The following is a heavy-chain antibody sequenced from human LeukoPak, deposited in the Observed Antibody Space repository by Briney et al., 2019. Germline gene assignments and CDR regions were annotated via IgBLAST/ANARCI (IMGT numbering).Heavy chain of an antibody. CDR1: GGSFSGYY. V-gene: IGHV4-34*01. CDR3: AIRSIVGATGY. Sequence: SETLSLTCAVYGGSFSGYYWSWIRQPPGKGLEWIGEINHSGSTNYNPSLKSRVTISVDTSKNQISLKLSSVTAADTAVYYCAIRSIVGATGYWGQGTLVTVSS. D-gene: IGHD1-26*01. J-gene: IGHJ4*02. CDR2: INHSGST.